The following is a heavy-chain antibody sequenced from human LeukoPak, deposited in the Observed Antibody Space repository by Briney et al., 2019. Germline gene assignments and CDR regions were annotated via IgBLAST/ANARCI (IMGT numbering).Heavy chain of an antibody. CDR2: IYYSGST. J-gene: IGHJ4*02. Sequence: SETLSLTCTVSGGSISSSSYYWGWIRQPPGKGLEWIGSIYYSGSTYYNPSLKSRVTISVDTSKNQFSLKLSSVTAADTAVYYCARQYSSGWYLYYLDYWGQGTLVTVSS. CDR1: GGSISSSSYY. V-gene: IGHV4-39*01. D-gene: IGHD6-19*01. CDR3: ARQYSSGWYLYYLDY.